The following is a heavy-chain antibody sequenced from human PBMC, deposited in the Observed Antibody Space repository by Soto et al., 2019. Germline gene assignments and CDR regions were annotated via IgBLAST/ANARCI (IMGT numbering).Heavy chain of an antibody. CDR3: ARDLGGVNYYYYGMDV. J-gene: IGHJ6*02. Sequence: SETLSLTCTVSGGPISSYYWSWIRQPPGKGLEWIGYIYYSGSTNYNPSLKSRVTISVDTSKNQFSLKLSSVTAADTAVYYCARDLGGVNYYYYGMDVWGQGTTVTVSS. V-gene: IGHV4-59*01. CDR1: GGPISSYY. CDR2: IYYSGST. D-gene: IGHD3-16*01.